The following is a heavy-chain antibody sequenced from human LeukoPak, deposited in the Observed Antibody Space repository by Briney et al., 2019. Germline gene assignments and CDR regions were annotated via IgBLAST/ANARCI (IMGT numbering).Heavy chain of an antibody. CDR2: ISYDGSSK. CDR3: AKEGSTSPYYFDY. D-gene: IGHD2-2*01. Sequence: GGSLRLSCAASGFTFSSYGMHWVRQAPGKGLEWVAVISYDGSSKYYADSVKGRFTISRDNSKNTLYLQMNSLRAEDTAVYYCAKEGSTSPYYFDYWGQGTLVTVSS. V-gene: IGHV3-30*18. CDR1: GFTFSSYG. J-gene: IGHJ4*02.